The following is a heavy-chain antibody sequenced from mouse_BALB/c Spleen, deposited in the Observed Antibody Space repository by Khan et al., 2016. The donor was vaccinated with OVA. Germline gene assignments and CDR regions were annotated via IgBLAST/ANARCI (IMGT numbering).Heavy chain of an antibody. J-gene: IGHJ4*01. Sequence: EVQLQESGPGLVKPSQSLSLTCTVTGYSITSNYAWNWIRPFPGNKLEWMGYISYSGSTNYNPSLKSRISITRDTSRNQFFLQLNSVTTEDTATYYCARGNYYVYAMDYWGQGTSITVSS. D-gene: IGHD1-1*01. V-gene: IGHV3-2*02. CDR3: ARGNYYVYAMDY. CDR2: ISYSGST. CDR1: GYSITSNYA.